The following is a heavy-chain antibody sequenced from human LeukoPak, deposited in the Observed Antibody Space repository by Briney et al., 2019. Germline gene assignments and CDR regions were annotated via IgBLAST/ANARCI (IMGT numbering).Heavy chain of an antibody. J-gene: IGHJ5*02. CDR2: INHSGST. CDR1: GGSFSGYY. V-gene: IGHV4-34*01. CDR3: ARASYSSSWARKNWFDP. Sequence: SETLSLTCAVYGGSFSGYYWSWIRQPPGKGLEWIGEINHSGSTNYNPSLKSRVTISVDTPKNQFSLKLSSVTAADTAVYYCARASYSSSWARKNWFDPWGQGTLVTVSS. D-gene: IGHD6-13*01.